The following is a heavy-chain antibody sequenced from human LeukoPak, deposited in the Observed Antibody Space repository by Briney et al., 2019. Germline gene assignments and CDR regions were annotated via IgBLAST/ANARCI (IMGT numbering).Heavy chain of an antibody. CDR1: GFTFSSYA. Sequence: PGGSLRLSCAASGFTFSSYAMSWVRQAPGKGLEWVSTISGSAGSTYYADSVKGRLTISRDNSKNTLYLQMNSLRAEDTAVYYCAKAKGWLQIFDYWGQGTLVIVSS. CDR3: AKAKGWLQIFDY. CDR2: ISGSAGST. D-gene: IGHD6-19*01. J-gene: IGHJ4*02. V-gene: IGHV3-23*01.